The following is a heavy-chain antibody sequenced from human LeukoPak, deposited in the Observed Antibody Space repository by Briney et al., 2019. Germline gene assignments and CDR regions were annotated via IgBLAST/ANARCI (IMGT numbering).Heavy chain of an antibody. CDR2: VYYSGST. J-gene: IGHJ2*01. CDR1: GGSISSYY. V-gene: IGHV4-59*08. Sequence: SETLSLTCTVSGGSISSYYWSWIRQPPGKGLEWIGYVYYSGSTNYNPSLKSRVTFSVDTSKNQFSLKLSSVTAADTSVYYCARGYWYFDLWGRGTLVTVSS. CDR3: ARGYWYFDL.